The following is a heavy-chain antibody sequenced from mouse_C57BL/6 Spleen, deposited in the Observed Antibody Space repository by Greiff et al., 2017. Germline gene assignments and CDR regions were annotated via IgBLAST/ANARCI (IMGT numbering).Heavy chain of an antibody. CDR3: ASPVSITTVVSFDY. D-gene: IGHD1-1*01. J-gene: IGHJ2*01. V-gene: IGHV1-64*01. Sequence: QVQLQQPGAELVKPGASVKLSCKASGYTFTSYWMHWVKQRPGQGLEWIGMIHPNSGSTNYNEKFKSKATLTVDKSSSTAYMQLSSLTSEDSAVYYCASPVSITTVVSFDYWGQGATLTVSS. CDR2: IHPNSGST. CDR1: GYTFTSYW.